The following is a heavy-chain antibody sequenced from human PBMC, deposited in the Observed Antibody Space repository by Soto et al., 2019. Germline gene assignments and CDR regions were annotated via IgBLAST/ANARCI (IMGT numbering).Heavy chain of an antibody. CDR2: TYYRSKWYN. CDR1: GDSVSSNSAA. D-gene: IGHD5-12*01. CDR3: ARDRLGDGYNEY. Sequence: PSQTLALTCAISGDSVSSNSAAWSWIRQSPSRGLEWLGRTYYRSKWYNNYAVSVKSRITINPDTSKNQFSLQLNSVTPGDTAVYYCARDRLGDGYNEYLGKGTLVIVSA. J-gene: IGHJ4*02. V-gene: IGHV6-1*01.